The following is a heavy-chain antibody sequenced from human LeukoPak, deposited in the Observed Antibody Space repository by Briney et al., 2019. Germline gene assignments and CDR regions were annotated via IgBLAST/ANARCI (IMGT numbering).Heavy chain of an antibody. J-gene: IGHJ4*02. CDR2: ISGSGGNT. D-gene: IGHD4-17*01. V-gene: IGHV3-23*01. CDR1: GFTFSSQA. Sequence: GGSLRLSCAASGFTFSSQAMSWVRQAPGKGLEWVSAISGSGGNTYYADSVRGRFTISRDNSKNTLYLQVNSLRAEDTAVYYCAKLLNDYGDYCFDYWGQGTLVTVSS. CDR3: AKLLNDYGDYCFDY.